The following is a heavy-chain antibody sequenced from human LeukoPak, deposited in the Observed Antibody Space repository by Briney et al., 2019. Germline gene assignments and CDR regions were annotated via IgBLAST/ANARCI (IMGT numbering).Heavy chain of an antibody. V-gene: IGHV3-30*18. D-gene: IGHD1-26*01. CDR3: AKERPPREGAYFDY. CDR1: GFTFSNHG. Sequence: PGTSLRLSCAASGFTFSNHGMNWVRQAPGKGLEWVAVISYEASIQHYADSVKGRFTISRDNSKNTLYLQMNSLGAEDTAVYYCAKERPPREGAYFDYWARESWSPSPQ. CDR2: ISYEASIQ. J-gene: IGHJ4*02.